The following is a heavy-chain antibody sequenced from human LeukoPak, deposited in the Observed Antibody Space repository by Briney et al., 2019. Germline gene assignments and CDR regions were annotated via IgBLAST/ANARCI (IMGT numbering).Heavy chain of an antibody. CDR3: ARSTTVVTPFDY. CDR1: GGTFSSYG. CDR2: IIPILGIA. D-gene: IGHD4-23*01. V-gene: IGHV1-69*04. Sequence: ASVKVSCKASGGTFSSYGISWVRQAPGQGLEWMGRIIPILGIANYAQKFQGRVTITADKSTSTAYMELSSLRSEDTAVYYCARSTTVVTPFDYWGQGTLVTVSS. J-gene: IGHJ4*02.